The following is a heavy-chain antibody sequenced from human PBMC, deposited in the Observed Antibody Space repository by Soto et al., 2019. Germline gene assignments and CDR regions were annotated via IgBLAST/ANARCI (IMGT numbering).Heavy chain of an antibody. D-gene: IGHD3-10*01. J-gene: IGHJ5*02. CDR2: IYYSGST. CDR1: GGSISSGGYY. Sequence: SETLSLTCTVSGGSISSGGYYWSWIRQHPGKGLEWIGYIYYSGSTYYNPSLKSRVTISVDTSKNQFSLKLSSVTAADTAVYYCARDPGSGSYYGWFGPWGQGTLVTVSS. CDR3: ARDPGSGSYYGWFGP. V-gene: IGHV4-31*03.